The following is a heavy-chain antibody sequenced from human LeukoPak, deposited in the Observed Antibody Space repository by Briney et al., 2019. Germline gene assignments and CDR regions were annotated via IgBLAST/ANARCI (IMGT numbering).Heavy chain of an antibody. CDR3: ARDGLAYYYDSSGYSNWFDP. Sequence: ASVKVSCRASGGTLSSYAISWVGQAPGQRLEWMGGIIPLFGTANYAQKFQGRVTITADESTSTAYMELSSLRSEDTAVYYCARDGLAYYYDSSGYSNWFDPWGQGTLVTVSS. J-gene: IGHJ5*02. CDR1: GGTLSSYA. V-gene: IGHV1-69*13. CDR2: IIPLFGTA. D-gene: IGHD3-22*01.